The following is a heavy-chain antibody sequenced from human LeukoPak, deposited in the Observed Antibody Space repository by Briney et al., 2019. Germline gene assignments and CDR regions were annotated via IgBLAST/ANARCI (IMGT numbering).Heavy chain of an antibody. D-gene: IGHD2-15*01. CDR2: ISYDGSNK. V-gene: IGHV3-30-3*01. CDR3: ARDLGCSGGSCYGMDV. Sequence: PGGSLRLSCAASGFTFSSYAMHWVRQAPGKGLEWVAVISYDGSNKYYADSVKGRFTISRDNSKNTLYLQMNSLRAEDTAVYYCARDLGCSGGSCYGMDVWGQGTTVTVSS. CDR1: GFTFSSYA. J-gene: IGHJ6*02.